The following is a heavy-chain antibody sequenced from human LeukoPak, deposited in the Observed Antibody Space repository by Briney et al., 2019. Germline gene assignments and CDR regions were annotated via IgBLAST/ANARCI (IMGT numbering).Heavy chain of an antibody. J-gene: IGHJ4*02. Sequence: ASVKVSCKASGYTFTGYYMHWVRQAPGQGLEWMGWINPNSGGTNYAQKFQGRVTMTRDTSISTAYMELSRLRSDDTAVYYCARDLGYSIGWYRYYFDYWGQGTLATVSS. D-gene: IGHD6-19*01. CDR3: ARDLGYSIGWYRYYFDY. CDR1: GYTFTGYY. CDR2: INPNSGGT. V-gene: IGHV1-2*02.